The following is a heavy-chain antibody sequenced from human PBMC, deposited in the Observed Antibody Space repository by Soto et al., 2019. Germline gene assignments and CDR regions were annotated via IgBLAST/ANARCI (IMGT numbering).Heavy chain of an antibody. J-gene: IGHJ4*02. CDR1: GFTFSSYG. CDR2: ISYDGSNK. D-gene: IGHD3-16*01. V-gene: IGHV3-30*18. Sequence: VGSLRLSCAASGFTFSSYGMHWVRQAPGKGLEWVAVISYDGSNKYYADSVKGRFTISRDNSKNMLYLQMNSLRAEDTAVYYCAKWETYYDYVWGSSSLGYFDYWGQGTLVTVSS. CDR3: AKWETYYDYVWGSSSLGYFDY.